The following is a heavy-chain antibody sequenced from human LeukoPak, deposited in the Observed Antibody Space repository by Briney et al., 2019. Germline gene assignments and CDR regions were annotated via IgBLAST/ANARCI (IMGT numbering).Heavy chain of an antibody. Sequence: PSETLSLTCAVSGYSISSGYFYCCVRQPPERLVQVIGIMYHSGSTYYNVSLKSRITISIDTSRNQFSLKLSSVTAADTAIYYCARHGVYGEYHFDYWGQGTLVTVSS. CDR1: GYSISSGYF. CDR3: ARHGVYGEYHFDY. D-gene: IGHD4-17*01. V-gene: IGHV4-38-2*01. J-gene: IGHJ4*02. CDR2: MYHSGST.